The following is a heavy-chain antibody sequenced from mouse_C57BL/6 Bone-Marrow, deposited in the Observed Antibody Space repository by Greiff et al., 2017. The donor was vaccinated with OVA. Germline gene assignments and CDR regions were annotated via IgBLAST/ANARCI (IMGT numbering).Heavy chain of an antibody. J-gene: IGHJ2*01. CDR2: INPYNGGT. D-gene: IGHD1-1*01. V-gene: IGHV1-19*01. Sequence: VQLQQSGPVLVKPGASVKMSCKASGYTFTDYYMNWVKQSHGKSLEWIGVINPYNGGTSYNQKFKGKATLTADKSSSTAYMQLSSLTSEDSAVYFCARKATVVASYYFDYWGQGTTLTVSS. CDR3: ARKATVVASYYFDY. CDR1: GYTFTDYY.